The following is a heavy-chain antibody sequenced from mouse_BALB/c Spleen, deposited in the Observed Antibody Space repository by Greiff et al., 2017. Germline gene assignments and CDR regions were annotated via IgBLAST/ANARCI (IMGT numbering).Heavy chain of an antibody. D-gene: IGHD1-1*01. V-gene: IGHV3-6*02. CDR3: ARGYYGSSYVAY. CDR2: ISYDGSN. CDR1: GYSITSGYY. Sequence: DVQLQESGPGLVKPSQSLSLTCSVTGYSITSGYYWNWIRQFPGNKLEWMGYISYDGSNNYNPSLKNRISITRDTSKNQFFLKLNSVTTEDTATYYCARGYYGSSYVAYWGQGTLVTVSA. J-gene: IGHJ3*01.